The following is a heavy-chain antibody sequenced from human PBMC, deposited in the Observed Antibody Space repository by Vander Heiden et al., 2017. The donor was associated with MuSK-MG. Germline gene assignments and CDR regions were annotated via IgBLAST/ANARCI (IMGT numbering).Heavy chain of an antibody. J-gene: IGHJ4*02. CDR1: GSSFTNYW. V-gene: IGHV5-51*03. Sequence: EVQLVQSGAGVKKPGESLKISCTGSGSSFTNYWIAWVRQMPGKGLEWMGIIYPGDSVTRYSPSFQGQVTISADKSISTAYLQWSSLKASDTAMYYCARLLGSGSYGILDYWGQGTLVTVSS. CDR2: IYPGDSVT. CDR3: ARLLGSGSYGILDY. D-gene: IGHD1-26*01.